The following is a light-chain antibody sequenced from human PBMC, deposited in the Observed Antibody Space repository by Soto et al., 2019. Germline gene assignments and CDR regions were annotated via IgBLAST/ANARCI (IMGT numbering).Light chain of an antibody. J-gene: IGLJ1*01. Sequence: QSALTQPPSVSGSPGQSVTISCTGTSTDFVSYNRVSWYQQPPGTAPKLIIYEASNRPSGVPDRFSGSKSGNTASLTVSGLQAEDEADYYCSSYAVTNIFVFGTGTQLTVL. CDR3: SSYAVTNIFV. V-gene: IGLV2-18*02. CDR1: STDFVSYNR. CDR2: EAS.